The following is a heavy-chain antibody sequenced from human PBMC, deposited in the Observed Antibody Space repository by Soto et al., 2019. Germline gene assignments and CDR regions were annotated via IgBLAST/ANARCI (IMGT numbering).Heavy chain of an antibody. CDR2: ISGYNGKT. CDR3: AREGDRPYYYYVLDF. Sequence: ASVKVSCKASGYSFTRYGISWVRQAPGQGLEWMGWISGYNGKTKYAQKLQGRVSMTTDTSTSTAYMELRSLGSDDTAVYYCAREGDRPYYYYVLDFSGQGSTVIVSS. J-gene: IGHJ6*02. CDR1: GYSFTRYG. D-gene: IGHD3-16*01. V-gene: IGHV1-18*01.